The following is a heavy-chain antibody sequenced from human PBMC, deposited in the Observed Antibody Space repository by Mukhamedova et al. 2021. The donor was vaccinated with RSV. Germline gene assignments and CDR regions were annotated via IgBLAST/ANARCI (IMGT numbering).Heavy chain of an antibody. Sequence: EYMGYIYYSGTTNYSPSLESRVTISVDTSKNQFSLRLNSVTAADTAVYYCARQKYGSGRGYYFDYWGQGTLVTVSS. J-gene: IGHJ4*02. CDR2: IYYSGTT. D-gene: IGHD3-10*01. V-gene: IGHV4-61*07. CDR3: ARQKYGSGRGYYFDY.